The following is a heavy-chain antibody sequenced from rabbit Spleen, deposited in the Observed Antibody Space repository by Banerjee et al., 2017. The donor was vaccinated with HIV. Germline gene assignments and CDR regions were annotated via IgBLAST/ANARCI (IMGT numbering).Heavy chain of an antibody. CDR3: ARDTSSSFSSYGMDL. V-gene: IGHV1S40*01. D-gene: IGHD1-1*01. J-gene: IGHJ6*01. CDR2: IATASGTT. Sequence: QSLEESGGDLVKPGASLTLTCTASGSDISSYYCMSWVRQAPGKGLEWIGCIATASGTTYYASWAKGRFTISKTSSTTVTLQMTSLTVADTATYFCARDTSSSFSSYGMDLWGQGTLVTVS. CDR1: GSDISSYYC.